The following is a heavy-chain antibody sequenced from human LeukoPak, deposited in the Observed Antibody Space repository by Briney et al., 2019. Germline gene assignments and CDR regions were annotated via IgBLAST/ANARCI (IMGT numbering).Heavy chain of an antibody. D-gene: IGHD6-6*01. V-gene: IGHV1-69*05. Sequence: SVKVSCKASGGTFSSYAISWVRQAPGQGLEWMGGIIPIFGTANYAQKFQGRVTITTDESTSTAYMELSSLRSEDAAVYYCARNPTPRQLAYYMDVWGKGTTVTVSS. CDR1: GGTFSSYA. CDR2: IIPIFGTA. CDR3: ARNPTPRQLAYYMDV. J-gene: IGHJ6*03.